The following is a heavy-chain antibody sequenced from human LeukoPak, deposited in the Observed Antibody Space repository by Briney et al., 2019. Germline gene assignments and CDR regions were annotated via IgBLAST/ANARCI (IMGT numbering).Heavy chain of an antibody. CDR3: TREGILAGVDY. J-gene: IGHJ4*02. CDR1: GFIFSSYA. CDR2: IKQDGSEK. Sequence: GGSLRLPCAASGFIFSSYAFNWIRQAPGKGLEWVANIKQDGSEKNYVDSVKGRFTISRDNAKNSMSLQMNSLRAEDTAVYYCTREGILAGVDYWGQGTLVTVSS. V-gene: IGHV3-7*01. D-gene: IGHD6-13*01.